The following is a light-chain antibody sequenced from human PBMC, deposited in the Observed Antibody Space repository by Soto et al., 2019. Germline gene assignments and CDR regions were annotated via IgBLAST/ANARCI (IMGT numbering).Light chain of an antibody. CDR3: QQYDSLPPT. J-gene: IGKJ4*01. Sequence: DIQMTQSPSSLSAFVGDSITITCQASQDIKNYLNWYQHKPGKAPKLLIYDAFKSDTGVPSRFSGSGSGTDFTFTISSLQHEYIATYFCQQYDSLPPTFGGGTRVDI. V-gene: IGKV1-33*01. CDR2: DAF. CDR1: QDIKNY.